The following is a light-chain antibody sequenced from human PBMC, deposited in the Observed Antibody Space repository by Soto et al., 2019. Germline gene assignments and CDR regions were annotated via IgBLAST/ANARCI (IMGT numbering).Light chain of an antibody. CDR2: AAS. J-gene: IGKJ2*01. CDR1: QDVSSY. V-gene: IGKV1-9*01. CDR3: QQLSYYPRT. Sequence: IQMTQSPSSLSAAVGDRVTITCRASQDVSSYLVWYQQKPGRAPELLIYAASTLQSGVPLRFSGSGSGTEFTLTISSLQPEDFATYYCQQLSYYPRTFVQGTKLEIK.